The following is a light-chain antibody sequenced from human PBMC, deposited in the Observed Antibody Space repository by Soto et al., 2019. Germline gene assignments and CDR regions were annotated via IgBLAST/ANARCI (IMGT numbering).Light chain of an antibody. CDR2: LGS. Sequence: MTQSPSTLSASVGDRVTITCRASQSLLHSNGYNYLDWYLQKPGQSPQLLIYLGSNRASGVPGRFSASASGTDFTLTISRVEAEDVGVYYCMGALQSPPTFGQGTKVDIK. V-gene: IGKV2-28*01. J-gene: IGKJ1*01. CDR1: QSLLHSNGYNY. CDR3: MGALQSPPT.